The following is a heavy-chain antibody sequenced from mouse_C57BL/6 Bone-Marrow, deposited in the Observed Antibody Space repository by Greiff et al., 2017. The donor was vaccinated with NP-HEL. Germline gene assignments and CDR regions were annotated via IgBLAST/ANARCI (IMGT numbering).Heavy chain of an antibody. Sequence: QVQLQQPGAELVRPGASVKLSCKASGYTFTSYWMDWVKQRPGQGLEWIGNIYPSDSETHYNQKFKGKATLTVDKSSSTAYMQLSSLTGEDSAVYYCARRTVDGSSSWFAYWGQGTLVTVSA. D-gene: IGHD1-1*01. J-gene: IGHJ3*01. V-gene: IGHV1-61*01. CDR3: ARRTVDGSSSWFAY. CDR1: GYTFTSYW. CDR2: IYPSDSET.